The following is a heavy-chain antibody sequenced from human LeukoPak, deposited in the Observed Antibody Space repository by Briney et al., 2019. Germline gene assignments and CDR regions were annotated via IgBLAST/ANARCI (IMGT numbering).Heavy chain of an antibody. CDR2: ISAYNGNT. CDR3: ARPARRHYYDSSGYYYEGDAFDI. D-gene: IGHD3-22*01. CDR1: GGTFSSYA. V-gene: IGHV1-18*01. J-gene: IGHJ3*02. Sequence: ASVKVSCKASGGTFSSYAISWVRQAPGQGLEWMGWISAYNGNTNYAQKLQGRVTMTTDTSTSTAYMELRSLRSDDTAVYYCARPARRHYYDSSGYYYEGDAFDIWGQGTMVTVSS.